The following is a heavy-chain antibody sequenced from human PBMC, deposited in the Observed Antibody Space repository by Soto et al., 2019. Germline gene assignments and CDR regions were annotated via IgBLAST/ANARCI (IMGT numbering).Heavy chain of an antibody. CDR3: ARDLTDYNYEYKFGF. CDR2: ISFEGSNK. D-gene: IGHD4-4*01. Sequence: LRLSCAASGFTFSDFGMHWVRQSPGKGLEWVAVISFEGSNKYFAESVKGRFTISRDDSKNTVYLQMNSLRPEDTAVYFCARDLTDYNYEYKFGFWGQGTLVTVSS. CDR1: GFTFSDFG. J-gene: IGHJ4*02. V-gene: IGHV3-30*03.